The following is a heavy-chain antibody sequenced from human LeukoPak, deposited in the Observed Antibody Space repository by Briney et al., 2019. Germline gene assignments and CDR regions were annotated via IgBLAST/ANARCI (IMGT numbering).Heavy chain of an antibody. D-gene: IGHD6-19*01. J-gene: IGHJ4*02. CDR1: GGSISSYY. CDR3: ARGGKWLYYFDY. CDR2: IYYTGST. Sequence: SETLSLTCTVSGGSISSYYWSWIRQPPGMGLEWIGYIYYTGSTNYNPSLKSRVTISVDTSKNQFSLKLTSVTAADTAVYYCARGGKWLYYFDYWGQGTLVTVSS. V-gene: IGHV4-59*08.